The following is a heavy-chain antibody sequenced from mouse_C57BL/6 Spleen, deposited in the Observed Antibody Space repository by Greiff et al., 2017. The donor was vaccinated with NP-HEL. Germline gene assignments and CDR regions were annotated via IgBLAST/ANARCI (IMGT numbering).Heavy chain of an antibody. J-gene: IGHJ3*01. D-gene: IGHD1-1*01. CDR1: GYTFTDYY. CDR2: IYPGSGNT. CDR3: ARDYYGSSAWFAY. V-gene: IGHV1-76*01. Sequence: VQLQQSGAELVRPGASVKLSCKASGYTFTDYYINWVKQRPGQGLEWIARIYPGSGNTYYNEKFKGKATLTAEKSSSTAYMQLSSLTSEDSAVYFCARDYYGSSAWFAYWGQGTLVTVSA.